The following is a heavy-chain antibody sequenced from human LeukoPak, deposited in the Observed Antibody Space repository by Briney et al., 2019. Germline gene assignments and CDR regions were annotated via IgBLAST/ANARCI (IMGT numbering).Heavy chain of an antibody. Sequence: SETLSLTCTVSGGSIGSITYYWAWIRQPPGKGLEWIGSIYYSGSTYYNPSLKSRVTISVDTSKNQFSLKLSSVTAADTAVYYCARHRTGSYPVGFDPWGQGTLVTVSS. V-gene: IGHV4-39*01. J-gene: IGHJ5*02. CDR1: GGSIGSITYY. D-gene: IGHD1-26*01. CDR2: IYYSGST. CDR3: ARHRTGSYPVGFDP.